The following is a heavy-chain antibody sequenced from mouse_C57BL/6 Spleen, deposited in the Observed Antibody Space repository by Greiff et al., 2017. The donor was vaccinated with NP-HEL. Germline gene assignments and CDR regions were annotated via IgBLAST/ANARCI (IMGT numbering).Heavy chain of an antibody. J-gene: IGHJ3*01. Sequence: QVQLQQSGAELVRPGASVTLSCKASGYTFTDYEMHWVKQTPVHGLEWIGAIDPETGGTAYNQKFKGKAILTADKSSSTAYMELRSLTSEDSAVYYWTRRGAAQATPLAYWGQGTLVTVSA. V-gene: IGHV1-15*01. D-gene: IGHD3-2*02. CDR3: TRRGAAQATPLAY. CDR1: GYTFTDYE. CDR2: IDPETGGT.